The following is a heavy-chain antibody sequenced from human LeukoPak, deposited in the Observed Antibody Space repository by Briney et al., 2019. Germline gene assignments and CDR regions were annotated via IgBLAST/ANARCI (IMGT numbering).Heavy chain of an antibody. D-gene: IGHD3-10*02. CDR3: ARVVRGVINAFDI. V-gene: IGHV4-34*01. CDR2: INHSGST. Sequence: KLSETLSLTCAVYGGSFSGYYWSWIRQPPGKGLEWIGEINHSGSTNYNPSLKSRVTISVDTSKNQFSLKLSSVTAVDTAVYYCARVVRGVINAFDIWGQGTMVTVSS. J-gene: IGHJ3*02. CDR1: GGSFSGYY.